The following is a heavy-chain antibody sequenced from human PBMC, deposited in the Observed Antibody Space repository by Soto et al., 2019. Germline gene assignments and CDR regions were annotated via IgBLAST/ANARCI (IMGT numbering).Heavy chain of an antibody. V-gene: IGHV3-21*01. CDR3: ARDPGYYDSSGYYRSYWYFDL. CDR1: GFTFSSYS. J-gene: IGHJ2*01. D-gene: IGHD3-22*01. CDR2: TSSSSSYI. Sequence: ESGGGLVKPGGSLRLSCAASGFTFSSYSMNWVRQAPGKGLEWVSSTSSSSSYIYYADSVKGRFTISRDNAKNSLYLQMNSLRAEDTAVYYCARDPGYYDSSGYYRSYWYFDLWGRGTLVTVSS.